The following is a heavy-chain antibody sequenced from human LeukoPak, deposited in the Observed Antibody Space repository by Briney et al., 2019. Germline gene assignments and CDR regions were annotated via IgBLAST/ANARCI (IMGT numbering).Heavy chain of an antibody. CDR2: MSPSSGNT. V-gene: IGHV1-8*01. D-gene: IGHD3-3*01. Sequence: ASVKVSCKASGYTFKGYDINWVRQATGQGLEWMGWMSPSSGNTVYAQKFQGRVTMTRNTSISTAYMELSSLRSDDTAVYYCAKGAWGGYYHSPDWGQGTLVTVSS. CDR3: AKGAWGGYYHSPD. CDR1: GYTFKGYD. J-gene: IGHJ4*02.